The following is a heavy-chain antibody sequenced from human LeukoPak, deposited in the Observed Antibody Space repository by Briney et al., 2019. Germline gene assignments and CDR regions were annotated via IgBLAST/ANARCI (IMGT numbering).Heavy chain of an antibody. CDR3: ARGPAAAGPSSGSQFDY. CDR2: IYYSGST. CDR1: GGSISSSSYY. D-gene: IGHD6-13*01. V-gene: IGHV4-39*07. Sequence: SETLSLTCTVSGGSISSSSYYWGWIRQPPGKGLEWIVSIYYSGSTYYNPSLKSRVTISVDTSKNQFSLKLSSVTAADTAVYYCARGPAAAGPSSGSQFDYWGQGTLVTVSS. J-gene: IGHJ4*02.